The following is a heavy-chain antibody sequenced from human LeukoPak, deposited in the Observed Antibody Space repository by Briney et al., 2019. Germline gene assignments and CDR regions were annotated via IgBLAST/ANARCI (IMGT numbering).Heavy chain of an antibody. J-gene: IGHJ4*02. Sequence: SGPTLVNPTQTLTLTCTFSGFSLSTSGVGVGWIRQPPGKALEWLALIYWNDDKRYSTSLKSRLTITKDTSKNQVVLTMTNMDPVDTATYYCAHSKQGGYSGYDFDYWGQGTLVTVSS. V-gene: IGHV2-5*01. CDR2: IYWNDDK. CDR1: GFSLSTSGVG. CDR3: AHSKQGGYSGYDFDY. D-gene: IGHD5-12*01.